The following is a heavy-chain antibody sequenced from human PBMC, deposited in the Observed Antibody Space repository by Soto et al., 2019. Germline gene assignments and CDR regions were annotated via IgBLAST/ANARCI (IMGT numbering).Heavy chain of an antibody. CDR2: LHSGGAS. CDR3: ATSTGFPGFDH. Sequence: QLVESGGGLVQPGGSLRLSCAASGFSVSTKYMSWVRQSPGKGLEWVSVLHSGGASYYADSVKGRFTVSRDNSKNTVYLQRNSLRGEDTAVYYCATSTGFPGFDHWGQGSLVTVSS. D-gene: IGHD6-25*01. V-gene: IGHV3-66*01. CDR1: GFSVSTKY. J-gene: IGHJ4*02.